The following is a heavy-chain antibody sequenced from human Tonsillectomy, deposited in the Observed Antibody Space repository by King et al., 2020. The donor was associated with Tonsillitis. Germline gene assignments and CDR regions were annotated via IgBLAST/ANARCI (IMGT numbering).Heavy chain of an antibody. V-gene: IGHV1-8*01. D-gene: IGHD3-22*01. CDR1: GYTFTSYD. CDR3: ARVSDSSGYYYFDY. CDR2: MNPNSGNT. J-gene: IGHJ4*02. Sequence: LVESGAEVKKPGASVKVSCKASGYTFTSYDINWVRQATGQGLEWMGWMNPNSGNTGYAQKFQGRVTMTRNTSISTAYMELSGLRSEDTAVYYCARVSDSSGYYYFDYWGQGTLVTVSS.